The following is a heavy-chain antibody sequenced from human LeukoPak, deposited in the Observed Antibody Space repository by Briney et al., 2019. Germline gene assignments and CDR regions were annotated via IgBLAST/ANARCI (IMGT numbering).Heavy chain of an antibody. D-gene: IGHD2-2*01. CDR2: ISSSSSTI. CDR3: ARDLPNKDIVVVPAAIDY. V-gene: IGHV3-48*04. J-gene: IGHJ4*02. Sequence: GGSLRLSCAASGFTFSSYSMNWVRQAPGKGLEWVSYISSSSSTIYYADSVKGRFTISRDNAKNSLYLQMNSLRAEDTAVYYCARDLPNKDIVVVPAAIDYWGQGTLVTVSS. CDR1: GFTFSSYS.